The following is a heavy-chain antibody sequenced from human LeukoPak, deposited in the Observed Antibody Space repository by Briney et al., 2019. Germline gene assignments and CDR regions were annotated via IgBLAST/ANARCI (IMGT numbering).Heavy chain of an antibody. Sequence: GGSLRLSCAASGFTFSGYGMHWVRQAPGKGLEWVAVISYDGSNKYYADSVKGRFTISRDNSKNTLYLQMNSLRAEDTVVYYCAKGTRYCSGGSCYYFDYWGQGTLVTVSS. CDR1: GFTFSGYG. D-gene: IGHD2-15*01. CDR2: ISYDGSNK. CDR3: AKGTRYCSGGSCYYFDY. V-gene: IGHV3-30*18. J-gene: IGHJ4*02.